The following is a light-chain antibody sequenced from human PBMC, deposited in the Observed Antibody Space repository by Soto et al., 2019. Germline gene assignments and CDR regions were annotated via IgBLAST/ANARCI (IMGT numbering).Light chain of an antibody. CDR3: QQRSKWPRT. J-gene: IGKJ1*01. CDR2: DAS. V-gene: IGKV3-11*01. Sequence: ETVLTQSPATLSLSPGERATLSCRASQSVSTYLAWYQQKVGQAPRLLIYDASNRATGIPARFSGSGSGTDFTLTISSLEPEDSAVYYCQQRSKWPRTFGQGTKVEIK. CDR1: QSVSTY.